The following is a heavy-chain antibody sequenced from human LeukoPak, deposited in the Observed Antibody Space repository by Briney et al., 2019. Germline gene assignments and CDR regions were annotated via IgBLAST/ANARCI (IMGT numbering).Heavy chain of an antibody. CDR1: GFTFSSYA. CDR2: ISYVGSNK. V-gene: IGHV3-30-3*01. J-gene: IGHJ4*02. CDR3: ARDLSEKYCIDY. Sequence: GGSLRLSCAASGFTFSSYAMPWVRQAPGKGLEWVAVISYVGSNKYYADSVKGRFTISRDNSKNTLYLQINSLRAEDTAIYYCARDLSEKYCIDYWGQGTLVTVSS. D-gene: IGHD2-8*02.